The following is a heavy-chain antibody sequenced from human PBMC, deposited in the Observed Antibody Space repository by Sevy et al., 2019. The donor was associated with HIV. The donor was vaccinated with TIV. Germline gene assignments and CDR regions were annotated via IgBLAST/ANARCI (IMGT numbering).Heavy chain of an antibody. Sequence: LSLTCAASRFTFKTYWMSWVRQAPGKGLEWVGNIKEDGSAKYYADSVRGRFTISRDNAKNSLYLQMSSLRVEDTAVYYCARDSPGYDGYSYWGQGTLVTVSS. CDR3: ARDSPGYDGYSY. J-gene: IGHJ4*01. D-gene: IGHD5-18*01. V-gene: IGHV3-7*01. CDR2: IKEDGSAK. CDR1: RFTFKTYW.